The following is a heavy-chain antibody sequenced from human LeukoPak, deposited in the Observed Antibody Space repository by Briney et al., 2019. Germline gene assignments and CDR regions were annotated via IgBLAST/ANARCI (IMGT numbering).Heavy chain of an antibody. CDR2: INHSGST. J-gene: IGHJ4*02. CDR1: GGSFSGYY. V-gene: IGHV4-34*01. CDR3: ARCPTYGSGNYGFFDY. D-gene: IGHD3-10*01. Sequence: SETPSLTCAVYGGSFSGYYWSWIRQPPGKGLEWIGEINHSGSTNYNPSLRSRVTVSVDTSESQFSLRLSSVTAADTAVYYCARCPTYGSGNYGFFDYWGQGTLVTVSS.